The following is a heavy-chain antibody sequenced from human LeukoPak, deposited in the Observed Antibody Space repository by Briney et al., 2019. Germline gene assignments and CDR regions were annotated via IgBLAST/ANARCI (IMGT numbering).Heavy chain of an antibody. CDR1: GFTFTSSA. D-gene: IGHD6-19*01. J-gene: IGHJ4*02. CDR2: IVVGSGNT. CDR3: AAVVRVAGKPGSSC. Sequence: SVKVSCKASGFTFTSSAMQWVRQASGQRLEWIGWIVVGSGNTNYAQKFQERVTITRDMSTSTAYMELSSLRSEDTAVYYCAAVVRVAGKPGSSCWGQGTLVTVSS. V-gene: IGHV1-58*02.